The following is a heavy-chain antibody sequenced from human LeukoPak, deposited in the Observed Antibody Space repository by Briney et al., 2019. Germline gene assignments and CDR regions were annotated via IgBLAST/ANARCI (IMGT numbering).Heavy chain of an antibody. CDR1: GLTFSNAW. CDR2: IYSGGST. Sequence: GGSLRLSCVVSGLTFSNAWMSWVRQAPGKGLEWVSVIYSGGSTYYADSVKGRFTISRDNSKNTLYLQMNSLRAEDTAVYYCARGIYYYYGMDVWGQGTTVTVSS. V-gene: IGHV3-53*01. CDR3: ARGIYYYYGMDV. J-gene: IGHJ6*02. D-gene: IGHD1-14*01.